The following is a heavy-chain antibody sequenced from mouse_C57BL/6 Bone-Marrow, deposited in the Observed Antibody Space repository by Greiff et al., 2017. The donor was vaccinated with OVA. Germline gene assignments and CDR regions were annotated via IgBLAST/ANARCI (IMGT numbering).Heavy chain of an antibody. CDR2: IYPSDSET. CDR1: GYTFTSYW. D-gene: IGHD2-3*01. CDR3: ARDGYYLYWYFDV. Sequence: QVHVKQPGAELVRPGSSVKLSCKASGYTFTSYWMDWVKQRPGQGLEWIGNIYPSDSETHYNQKFKDKATLTVDKSSSTAYMQLSSLTSEDSAVYYCARDGYYLYWYFDVWGTGTTVTVSS. V-gene: IGHV1-61*01. J-gene: IGHJ1*03.